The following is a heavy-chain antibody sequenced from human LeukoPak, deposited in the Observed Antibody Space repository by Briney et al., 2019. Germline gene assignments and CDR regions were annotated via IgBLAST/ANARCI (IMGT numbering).Heavy chain of an antibody. CDR1: GGSFSGYY. Sequence: PSETLSLTCAVYGGSFSGYYWSWIRQPPGKGLEWIGEINHSGSTNYNPSLKSRVTISVDTSKNQFSLKLSSVTAADTAVYYCATLAIAVAAPFDYWGQGTLVTVSS. CDR3: ATLAIAVAAPFDY. V-gene: IGHV4-34*01. CDR2: INHSGST. D-gene: IGHD6-19*01. J-gene: IGHJ4*02.